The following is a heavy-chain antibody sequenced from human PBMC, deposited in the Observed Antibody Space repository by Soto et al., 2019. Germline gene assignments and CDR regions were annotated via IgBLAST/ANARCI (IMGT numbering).Heavy chain of an antibody. D-gene: IGHD2-15*01. J-gene: IGHJ4*02. CDR1: GFTFSGYS. CDR2: INSGSSAK. V-gene: IGHV3-48*02. CDR3: ARGGVYCGGGSCYPAFYDY. Sequence: GGSLRLSCAASGFTFSGYSMNWVRQAPGKGLEWVSYINSGSSAKYYANSVKGRFTLSRDKAKNSLYLQINSMRDEDTAVYYCARGGVYCGGGSCYPAFYDYWGQGTLVTVSS.